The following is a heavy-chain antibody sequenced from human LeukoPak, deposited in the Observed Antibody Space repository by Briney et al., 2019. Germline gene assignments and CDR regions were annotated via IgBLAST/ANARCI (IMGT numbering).Heavy chain of an antibody. D-gene: IGHD4-23*01. CDR1: GYSISSGYY. Sequence: PSETLSLTCTVSGYSISSGYYWGWIRQPPGKGLEWIGSIYHSGSTYYNPSLKSRVTISVDTSKNQFSLKLSSVTAADTAVYYCARRGRGNSSFDYWGQGTLVTVSS. CDR3: ARRGRGNSSFDY. CDR2: IYHSGST. V-gene: IGHV4-38-2*02. J-gene: IGHJ4*02.